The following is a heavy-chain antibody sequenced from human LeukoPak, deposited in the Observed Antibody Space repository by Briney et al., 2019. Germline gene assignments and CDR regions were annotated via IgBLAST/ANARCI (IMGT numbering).Heavy chain of an antibody. CDR2: IIPIFGTA. CDR1: GGTFSSYA. D-gene: IGHD3-9*01. J-gene: IGHJ4*02. Sequence: SVKVSCKASGGTFSSYAISWVRQAPGQGLEWMGGIIPIFGTANYAQKFQGRVTITADKSTSTAYMELSSLRSEDTAVYYWARAAYEILTGYYFDYWGQGTLVTVSS. CDR3: ARAAYEILTGYYFDY. V-gene: IGHV1-69*06.